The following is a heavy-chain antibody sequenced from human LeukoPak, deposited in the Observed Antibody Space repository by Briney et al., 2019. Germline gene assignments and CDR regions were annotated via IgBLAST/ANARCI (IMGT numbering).Heavy chain of an antibody. D-gene: IGHD3-10*01. CDR3: ARGGTMVRGVNALGNYGMDV. J-gene: IGHJ6*02. Sequence: ASVKASCKASGYSFSTHDINWVRQATGQGLEYMGWVNPNSGNTGYAQNFQGRVTMTRDTSTTTAYMELSNLRSDDTAVYYCARGGTMVRGVNALGNYGMDVWGQGTTVTVSS. CDR1: GYSFSTHD. V-gene: IGHV1-8*01. CDR2: VNPNSGNT.